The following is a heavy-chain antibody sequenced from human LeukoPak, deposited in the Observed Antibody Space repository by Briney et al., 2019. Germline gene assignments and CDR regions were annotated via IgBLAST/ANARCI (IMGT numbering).Heavy chain of an antibody. J-gene: IGHJ5*02. CDR3: ARVQVDGFGEDWFDP. D-gene: IGHD3-10*01. CDR1: GGSISSYY. V-gene: IGHV4-4*07. Sequence: SETLSLTCTVSGGSISSYYWSRIRQPAGKGLEWIGRIYTSGSTNYNPSLKSRVTMSVDTSKNQFSLKLSSVTAADTAVYYCARVQVDGFGEDWFDPWGQGTLVTVSS. CDR2: IYTSGST.